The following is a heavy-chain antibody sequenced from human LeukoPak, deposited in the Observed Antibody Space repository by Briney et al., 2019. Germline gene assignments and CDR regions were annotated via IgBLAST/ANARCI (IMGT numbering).Heavy chain of an antibody. D-gene: IGHD4-23*01. CDR2: IIPIFGTA. V-gene: IGHV1-69*06. J-gene: IGHJ2*01. CDR1: GGTFSSYA. CDR3: ARAQLGTVVTPDWYFDL. Sequence: SVKVSCKASGGTFSSYAISWVRQAPGQGLEWMGGIIPIFGTANYAQKFQDRVTITADKSASTGYMELSSLRSEDTAVYYCARAQLGTVVTPDWYFDLWGRGTLVTVSS.